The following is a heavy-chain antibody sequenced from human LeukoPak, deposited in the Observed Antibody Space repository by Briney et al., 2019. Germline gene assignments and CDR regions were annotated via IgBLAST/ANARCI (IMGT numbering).Heavy chain of an antibody. CDR3: ARDVLRFLQWSQPGP. CDR2: ISAENGNT. V-gene: IGHV1-18*01. D-gene: IGHD3-3*01. J-gene: IGHJ5*02. CDR1: GYTFTSYV. Sequence: GASVKVSCKASGYTFTSYVINWVRQAPGQGLEWMGSISAENGNTKYAQKFQGRVTMSTDTSTTTAYLEVRSLKSDDTAVYYCARDVLRFLQWSQPGPWGQGTLVTVSS.